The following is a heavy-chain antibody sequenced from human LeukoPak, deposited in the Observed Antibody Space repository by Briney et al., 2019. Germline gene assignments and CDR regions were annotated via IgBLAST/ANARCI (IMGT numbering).Heavy chain of an antibody. J-gene: IGHJ4*02. CDR2: IYSGGST. D-gene: IGHD3-22*01. CDR1: GFTFSSYG. CDR3: ARQVRGSNGYYFDY. V-gene: IGHV3-66*04. Sequence: GGSLRLSCAASGFTFSSYGMSWVRQAPGKGLEWVSAIYSGGSTYYADSVKGRFTISRDNSKNTLYLQMNSLRAEDTAVYYCARQVRGSNGYYFDYWGQGTLVTVSS.